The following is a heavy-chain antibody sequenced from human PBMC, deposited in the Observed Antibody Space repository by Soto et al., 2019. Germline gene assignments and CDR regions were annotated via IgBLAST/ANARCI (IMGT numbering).Heavy chain of an antibody. CDR1: GFTFSSYW. V-gene: IGHV3-74*01. CDR3: ARVPSGTLPVYFDY. CDR2: INSDGSST. D-gene: IGHD6-13*01. Sequence: GGSLRLSCAASGFTFSSYWMHWVRQAPGKGLVWVSRINSDGSSTSYADSVKGRFTISRDNAKNSLYLQMNSLRAEDTVVYYCARVPSGTLPVYFDYWGQGTLVTVSS. J-gene: IGHJ4*02.